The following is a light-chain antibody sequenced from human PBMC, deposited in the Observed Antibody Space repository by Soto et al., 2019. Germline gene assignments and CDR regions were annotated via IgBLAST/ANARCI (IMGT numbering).Light chain of an antibody. CDR3: QHYHNWPPWT. CDR2: RAS. Sequence: EIVMTQSPATLSVSPGERATLSCRASKSVSSNLAWYQQKPGQAPRLLIYRASTRATGIPARFSGSGSGTDFTLTITSLQSEDFGVYYCQHYHNWPPWTFGQGTKVEIK. CDR1: KSVSSN. J-gene: IGKJ1*01. V-gene: IGKV3-15*01.